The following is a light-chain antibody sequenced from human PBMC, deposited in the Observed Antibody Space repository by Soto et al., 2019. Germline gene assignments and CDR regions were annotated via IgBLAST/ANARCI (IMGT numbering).Light chain of an antibody. V-gene: IGLV2-14*01. CDR1: SSDVGGYSY. J-gene: IGLJ1*01. CDR2: EVS. CDR3: SSYAGSNNPYV. Sequence: QSALTQPASVSGSPGQSITISCTGTSSDVGGYSYVSWYQQHPGKAPKLMIFEVSNRPSGVSNRFSGSKSGNTASLTISGLQAEDEADYYCSSYAGSNNPYVFGTGTKLTVL.